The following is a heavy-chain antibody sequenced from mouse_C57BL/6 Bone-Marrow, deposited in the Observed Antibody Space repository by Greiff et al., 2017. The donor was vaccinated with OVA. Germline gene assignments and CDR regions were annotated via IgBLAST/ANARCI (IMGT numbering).Heavy chain of an antibody. CDR1: GYTFTSYW. Sequence: VQLKQPGAELVKPGASVKLSCKASGYTFTSYWMHWVKQRPGQGLEWIGMIHPNSGSTNYNEKFKSKATLTVDKSSSTAYMQLSSLTSEDSAVYYCARCYYGSSYYFDDWGQGTTLTVSS. CDR2: IHPNSGST. D-gene: IGHD1-1*01. CDR3: ARCYYGSSYYFDD. V-gene: IGHV1-64*01. J-gene: IGHJ2*01.